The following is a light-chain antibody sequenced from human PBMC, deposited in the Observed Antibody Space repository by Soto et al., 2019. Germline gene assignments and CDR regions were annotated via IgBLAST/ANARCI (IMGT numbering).Light chain of an antibody. V-gene: IGKV1-9*01. CDR1: QGIANF. Sequence: IQLTQSPSSLSASVGERVTISCRASQGIANFLAWYQQKPGKAPKLLIYGASTLQSGVPSRFSGSGSGTDFTLTISSLQPEDFATYYCQQFNSFPIPFGPGTKVDIK. CDR2: GAS. CDR3: QQFNSFPIP. J-gene: IGKJ3*01.